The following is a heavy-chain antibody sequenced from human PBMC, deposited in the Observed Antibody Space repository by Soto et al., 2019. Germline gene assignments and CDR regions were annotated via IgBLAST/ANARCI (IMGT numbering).Heavy chain of an antibody. J-gene: IGHJ6*01. CDR2: INPNSGGT. D-gene: IGHD6-19*01. CDR3: ARDRIAVAGLTHCYYYYGMDV. V-gene: IGHV1-2*04. Sequence: ASVKVSCKASGYTFTGYYMHWVRQAPGQGLEWMGWINPNSGGTNYAQKFQGWVTMTRDTSISTAYMELSRLRSDDTAVYYCARDRIAVAGLTHCYYYYGMDVSGQGTTVTVSS. CDR1: GYTFTGYY.